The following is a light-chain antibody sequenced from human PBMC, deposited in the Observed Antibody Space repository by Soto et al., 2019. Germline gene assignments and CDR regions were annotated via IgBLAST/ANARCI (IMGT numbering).Light chain of an antibody. J-gene: IGKJ1*01. CDR2: GAS. CDR1: QSVSSN. V-gene: IGKV3-15*01. CDR3: QQYNFRWT. Sequence: EIVMTQSPATLSVSPGERATLSCRARQSVSSNLAWYQHTPGQAPRLLIYGASTRATGIPARFSGSGSGTEFILTISSLQSEDFAVYFCQQYNFRWTFGQGTKVEMK.